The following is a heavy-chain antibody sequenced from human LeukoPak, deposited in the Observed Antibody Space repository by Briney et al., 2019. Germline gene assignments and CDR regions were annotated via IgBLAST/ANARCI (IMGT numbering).Heavy chain of an antibody. CDR2: ISSSSSTK. D-gene: IGHD3-10*01. Sequence: PGGSLRLSCAASGFTFSSYSMNWVRQAPGKGLEWGSYISSSSSTKYYADSVKGRFTMSRDNAKNSLSLQMNSLRAEDTAVYYCAKVGGRGVTRAVFDYWGQGTLVTVSS. CDR3: AKVGGRGVTRAVFDY. V-gene: IGHV3-48*04. CDR1: GFTFSSYS. J-gene: IGHJ4*02.